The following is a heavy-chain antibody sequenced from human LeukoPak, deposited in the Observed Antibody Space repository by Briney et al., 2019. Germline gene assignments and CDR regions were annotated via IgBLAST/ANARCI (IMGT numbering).Heavy chain of an antibody. J-gene: IGHJ6*03. Sequence: GGSLRLSCAASGFTFSSYAMHWVRQAPGKGLEWVAVISYDGSNKYYADSVKGRFTISRDNSKNTLYLQMNSLRAEDTAVYYCAKDPRFLEWLLSSYYYYYMDVWGKGTTVTVSS. CDR2: ISYDGSNK. CDR3: AKDPRFLEWLLSSYYYYYMDV. CDR1: GFTFSSYA. V-gene: IGHV3-30*04. D-gene: IGHD3-3*01.